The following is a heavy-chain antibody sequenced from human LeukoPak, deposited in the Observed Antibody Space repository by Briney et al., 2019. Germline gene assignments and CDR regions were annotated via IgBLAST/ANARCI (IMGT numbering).Heavy chain of an antibody. D-gene: IGHD1-26*01. V-gene: IGHV3-21*01. CDR1: GFSFRSYT. CDR3: ARDPYSGNYGNYYYYYMDV. CDR2: ISSSGSLI. J-gene: IGHJ6*03. Sequence: PGGSLRLSCAASGFSFRSYTINWVRQAPGKGLEWVSSISSSGSLIYYADSVRGRFTISRDNAKNSLYLQMNSLGPEDTAVYYCARDPYSGNYGNYYYYYMDVWGKGTTVTISS.